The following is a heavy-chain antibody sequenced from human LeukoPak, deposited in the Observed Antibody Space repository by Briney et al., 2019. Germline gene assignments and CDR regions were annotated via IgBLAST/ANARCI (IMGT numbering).Heavy chain of an antibody. V-gene: IGHV1-2*02. CDR3: ARVPSKYCSSTSCYMSMDV. Sequence: ASVKVSCKASGYTFTGYYVHWVRQAPGQGLEWMGWINPNSGGTNYAQKFQGRVTMTRDTSISTAYMELSRLRSDDTAVYYCARVPSKYCSSTSCYMSMDVWGKGTTVTVSS. J-gene: IGHJ6*03. CDR1: GYTFTGYY. CDR2: INPNSGGT. D-gene: IGHD2-2*02.